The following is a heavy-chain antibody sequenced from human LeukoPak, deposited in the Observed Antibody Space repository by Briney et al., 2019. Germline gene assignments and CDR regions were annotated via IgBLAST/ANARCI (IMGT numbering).Heavy chain of an antibody. D-gene: IGHD2-15*01. CDR2: IYYSGGT. CDR1: GGSISSYY. J-gene: IGHJ5*02. CDR3: ARDSGVCSGGSCYSVGWFDP. Sequence: SETLSLTCTVSGGSISSYYWSWIRQPPGKGLEWIGYIYYSGGTNYNPSLKSRVTISVDTSKNQFSLKLSSVTAADTAVYYCARDSGVCSGGSCYSVGWFDPWGQGTLVTVSS. V-gene: IGHV4-59*01.